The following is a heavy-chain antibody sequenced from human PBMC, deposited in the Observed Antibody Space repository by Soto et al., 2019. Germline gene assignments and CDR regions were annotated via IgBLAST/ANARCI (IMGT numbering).Heavy chain of an antibody. CDR3: ARGKTHEWFDP. V-gene: IGHV1-69*01. CDR2: A. Sequence: ANYAQKFQGRVTITADESTSTAYMELSSLRSEDTAVYYCARGKTHEWFDPWGQGTLVTVS. J-gene: IGHJ5*02.